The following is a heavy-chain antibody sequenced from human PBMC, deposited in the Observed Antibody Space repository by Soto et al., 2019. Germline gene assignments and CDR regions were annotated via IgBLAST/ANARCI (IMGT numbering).Heavy chain of an antibody. J-gene: IGHJ5*02. CDR3: ACQVGVVSWWFDP. D-gene: IGHD3-3*01. CDR2: INTANGNT. V-gene: IGHV1-3*04. CDR1: GYTLTDYA. Sequence: GASENVSCKASGYTLTDYAMHWVRQAPGQRLEWMGWINTANGNTRYSQNLQGRVTFSRDTSANTAYMELSSLTFEDTAVYYCACQVGVVSWWFDPWGQGNLVTVSS.